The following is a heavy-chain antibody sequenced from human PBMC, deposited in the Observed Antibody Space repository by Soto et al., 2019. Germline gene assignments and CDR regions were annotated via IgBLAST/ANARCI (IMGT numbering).Heavy chain of an antibody. CDR2: IHYSGNT. CDR3: ARHASSWIQTPLNS. V-gene: IGHV4-59*08. CDR1: GVRLSSYY. Sequence: SETLSLTCTVSGVRLSSYYWSWIRQPPGTALEWIGLIHYSGNTDYNPSLRSRVSISVDTSKNQFSLTLNSVTAADTAVYYCARHASSWIQTPLNSWGQGTPVTVSS. D-gene: IGHD5-18*01. J-gene: IGHJ4*02.